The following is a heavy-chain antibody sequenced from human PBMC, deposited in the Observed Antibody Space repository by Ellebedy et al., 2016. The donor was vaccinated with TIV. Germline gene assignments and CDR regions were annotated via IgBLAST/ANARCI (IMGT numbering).Heavy chain of an antibody. V-gene: IGHV3-74*01. J-gene: IGHJ4*02. CDR2: IKGDESRR. Sequence: GEYLKISCVASGFSFSDYWMHWIRQAPGKGLEWVSRIKGDESRRTDYADSVKGRFTVSRDNAKNTLYLQINSLRAEDTAVYYCAKDLHVAGCDYWGQGTLVTVSS. CDR1: GFSFSDYW. CDR3: AKDLHVAGCDY. D-gene: IGHD6-19*01.